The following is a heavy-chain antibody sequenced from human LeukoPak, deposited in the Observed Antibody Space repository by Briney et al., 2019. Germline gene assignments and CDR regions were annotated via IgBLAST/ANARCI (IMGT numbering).Heavy chain of an antibody. CDR2: IYYSGST. V-gene: IGHV4-59*01. D-gene: IGHD2-21*01. J-gene: IGHJ6*02. CDR1: GGSISSYY. Sequence: SETLSLTCSVSGGSISSYYWSWIRQPPGKGLEWIGYIYYSGSTNYNPSLKSRVTISVDTSKNQFSLKLSSVTAADTAVYYCARVRAVIYGMDVWGQGTTVTVSS. CDR3: ARVRAVIYGMDV.